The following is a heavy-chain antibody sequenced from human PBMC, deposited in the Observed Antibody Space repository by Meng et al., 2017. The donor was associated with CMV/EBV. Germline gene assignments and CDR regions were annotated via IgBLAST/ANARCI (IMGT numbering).Heavy chain of an antibody. Sequence: SETLSLTCTVSGGSISSSSYYWGWIRQPPEKGLEWIGSIYYSGSTYYNPSLKSRVTISVDTSKNQFSLKLSSVTAADTAVYYCARRDDFWSGYLNWGQGTLVTVSS. CDR3: ARRDDFWSGYLN. V-gene: IGHV4-39*01. CDR1: GGSISSSSYY. D-gene: IGHD3-3*01. J-gene: IGHJ4*02. CDR2: IYYSGST.